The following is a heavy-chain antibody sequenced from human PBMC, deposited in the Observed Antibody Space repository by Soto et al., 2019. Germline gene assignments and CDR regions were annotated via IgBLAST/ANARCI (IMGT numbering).Heavy chain of an antibody. V-gene: IGHV4-31*03. D-gene: IGHD6-6*01. CDR3: ARSIAARRFDY. J-gene: IGHJ4*02. CDR2: IYYSGST. CDR1: GGSISSGGFY. Sequence: PSETLSLTCTVSGGSISSGGFYWSWIRQHPGKGPEWIGYIYYSGSTYYNPSLKSRVTISVDTSENQFSLKLSSVTAADTAVYYCARSIAARRFDYWGQGTLVTVSS.